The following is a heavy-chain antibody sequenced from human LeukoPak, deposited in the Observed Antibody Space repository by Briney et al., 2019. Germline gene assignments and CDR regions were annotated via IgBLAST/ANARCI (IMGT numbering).Heavy chain of an antibody. CDR3: ARDFQLSLIAVPDY. CDR1: GYTFTSYS. Sequence: GASVKVSCKASGYTFTSYSISWVRQAPGQGLEWMGWISAYNGNTNYAQKLQGRVTMTTDTSTSTAYMELRSLRSDDTAVYYCARDFQLSLIAVPDYWGQGTLVTVSS. J-gene: IGHJ4*02. V-gene: IGHV1-18*01. CDR2: ISAYNGNT. D-gene: IGHD6-19*01.